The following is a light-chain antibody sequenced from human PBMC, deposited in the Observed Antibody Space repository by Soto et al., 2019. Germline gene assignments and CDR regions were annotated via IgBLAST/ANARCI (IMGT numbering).Light chain of an antibody. V-gene: IGKV3-20*01. Sequence: EIVLTQSPDTLSFSPGEGSTRSCRASRSLSSNFLAWYQQRPGQAPRLLIYAASSRATGIPDRFSGSGSGTDFTLTIRRLEPEDFAVYYCQQYGSSPRTFGGGTKVDIK. CDR3: QQYGSSPRT. CDR2: AAS. CDR1: RSLSSNF. J-gene: IGKJ4*01.